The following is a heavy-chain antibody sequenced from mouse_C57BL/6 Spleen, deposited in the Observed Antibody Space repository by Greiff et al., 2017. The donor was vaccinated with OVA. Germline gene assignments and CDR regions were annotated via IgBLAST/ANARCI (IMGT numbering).Heavy chain of an antibody. CDR3: ARSGIYYDYDGPFDY. J-gene: IGHJ2*01. D-gene: IGHD2-4*01. CDR2: INPSSGYT. V-gene: IGHV1-7*01. CDR1: GYTFTSYW. Sequence: QVHVKQSGAELAKPGASVKLSCKASGYTFTSYWMHWVKQRPGQGLEWIGYINPSSGYTKYNQKFKDKATLTADKSSSTAYMQLSSLTYEDSAVYYCARSGIYYDYDGPFDYWGQGTTLTVSA.